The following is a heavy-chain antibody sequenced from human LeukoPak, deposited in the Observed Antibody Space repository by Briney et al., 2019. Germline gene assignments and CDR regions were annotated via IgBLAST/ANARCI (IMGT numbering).Heavy chain of an antibody. Sequence: SETLSLTCTVSGGSISSSSYYWGWIRQPPGKGLEWIGSIYYSGSTYYNPSLKSRVTISVDTSKNQFSLKLSSVTAADTAVYYCARGSYCSGGSCYHYYYMDVWGKGTTVTVSS. CDR2: IYYSGST. J-gene: IGHJ6*03. D-gene: IGHD2-15*01. CDR3: ARGSYCSGGSCYHYYYMDV. CDR1: GGSISSSSYY. V-gene: IGHV4-39*07.